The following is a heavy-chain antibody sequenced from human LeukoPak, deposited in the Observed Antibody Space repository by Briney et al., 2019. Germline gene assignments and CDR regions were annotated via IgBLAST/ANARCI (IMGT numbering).Heavy chain of an antibody. CDR1: GYTFTSYG. Sequence: VASVKVSCKASGYTFTSYGISWVRQAPGQGLERMGWISAYNGNTNYAQKLQGRVTMTTDTSTSTAYMELRSLRSDDTAVYYCARDPPLNSRRENAFDIWGQGTMVTVSS. D-gene: IGHD6-13*01. CDR3: ARDPPLNSRRENAFDI. J-gene: IGHJ3*02. CDR2: ISAYNGNT. V-gene: IGHV1-18*01.